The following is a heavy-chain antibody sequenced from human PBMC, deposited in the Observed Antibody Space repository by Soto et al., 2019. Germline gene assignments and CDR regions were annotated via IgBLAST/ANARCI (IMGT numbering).Heavy chain of an antibody. CDR1: GGSVSSNSYS. CDR2: IYSSEST. CDR3: ARSIDP. V-gene: IGHV4-39*07. J-gene: IGHJ5*02. Sequence: SETLSLTCTVSGGSVSSNSYSWSWIRQYPGKGLEWIGSIYSSESTYYNPSLMSRVTISVDTSKNQFSLKLSSVTAADTAVYYCARSIDPWGQGTLVTVSS.